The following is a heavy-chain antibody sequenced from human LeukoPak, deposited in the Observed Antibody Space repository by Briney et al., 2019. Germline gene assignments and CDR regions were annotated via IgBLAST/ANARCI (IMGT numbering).Heavy chain of an antibody. D-gene: IGHD3-9*01. J-gene: IGHJ4*02. CDR1: GYTFTSYY. CDR3: ARDRDILTGYTRFDY. CDR2: INPSGGST. V-gene: IGHV1-46*01. Sequence: ASVKVSCKASGYTFTSYYMHWVRQAPGQGLEWMGIINPSGGSTSYAQKFQGRVTMTRDTSTSTVYMELSSLRSEDTAVYYCARDRDILTGYTRFDYWGQGTLVTVSS.